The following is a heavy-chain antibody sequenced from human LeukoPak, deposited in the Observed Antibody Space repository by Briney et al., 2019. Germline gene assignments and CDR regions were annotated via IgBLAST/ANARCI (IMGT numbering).Heavy chain of an antibody. V-gene: IGHV3-23*01. CDR3: ARTPEDSSYYYYYYMDV. D-gene: IGHD4-23*01. CDR2: ISGSGVST. Sequence: PGGSLRLSCAASGFTFSSYAMSWVRQAPGKGLEWVSAISGSGVSTYYADSVKGRFTISRDNSKNTLYLQMNSLRAEDTAVYYCARTPEDSSYYYYYYMDVWGKGTTVTVSS. J-gene: IGHJ6*03. CDR1: GFTFSSYA.